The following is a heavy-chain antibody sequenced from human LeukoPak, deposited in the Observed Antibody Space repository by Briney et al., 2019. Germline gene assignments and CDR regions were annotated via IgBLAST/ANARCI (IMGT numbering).Heavy chain of an antibody. Sequence: GGSLRLSCAASGFTFSSYAMHWVRQAPGKGLEWVAVISYDGSNKYYADSVKGRFTISRDNSKNTLYLQMNSLRAEDTAVYYCASGYDSYASRWGQGTLVTVSS. D-gene: IGHD5-18*01. V-gene: IGHV3-30*01. J-gene: IGHJ4*02. CDR2: ISYDGSNK. CDR1: GFTFSSYA. CDR3: ASGYDSYASR.